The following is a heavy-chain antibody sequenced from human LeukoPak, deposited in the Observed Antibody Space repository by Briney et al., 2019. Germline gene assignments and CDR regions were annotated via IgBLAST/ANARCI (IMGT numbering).Heavy chain of an antibody. V-gene: IGHV1-8*01. CDR3: ARGLGYYDFWSGYYTVDAFDI. CDR1: GYTFTSYD. Sequence: ASVKVSCKASGYTFTSYDINWVRQATGQGLEWMGWMNPNSGNTGYAQKFQGRVTMTRNTSISTAYMELSSLRSEDTAVYYCARGLGYYDFWSGYYTVDAFDIWGQGTMVTVSS. D-gene: IGHD3-3*01. J-gene: IGHJ3*02. CDR2: MNPNSGNT.